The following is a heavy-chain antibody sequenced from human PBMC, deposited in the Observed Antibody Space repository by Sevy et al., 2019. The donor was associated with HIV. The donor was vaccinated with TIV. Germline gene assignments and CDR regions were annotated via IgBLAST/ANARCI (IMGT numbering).Heavy chain of an antibody. J-gene: IGHJ6*02. CDR1: GFTFSIFW. Sequence: GGSLRLSCTASGFTFSIFWMHWVRQAPGKGLVWVSHINSDGGRTTDADPVKGRFTISRDNAKNTLYLQMNSLRDEDTAVYFCARDKIYGMDVWGQGTTVTVSS. V-gene: IGHV3-74*01. CDR3: ARDKIYGMDV. CDR2: INSDGGRT.